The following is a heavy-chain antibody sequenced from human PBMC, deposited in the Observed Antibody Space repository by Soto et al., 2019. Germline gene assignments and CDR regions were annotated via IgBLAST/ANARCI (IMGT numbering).Heavy chain of an antibody. CDR3: ARVASIAAFY. D-gene: IGHD6-6*01. Sequence: EVQLVESGGGLVQPGGSLRLSCIASGFTFSNYWMSWVRQAPGKGLEWVANIKQDGIEKYYVDAVKGRFTISRDNAQNSLYLQMNSLRAEDTAVYYCARVASIAAFYWGQGTLVIVSS. CDR2: IKQDGIEK. J-gene: IGHJ4*02. V-gene: IGHV3-7*05. CDR1: GFTFSNYW.